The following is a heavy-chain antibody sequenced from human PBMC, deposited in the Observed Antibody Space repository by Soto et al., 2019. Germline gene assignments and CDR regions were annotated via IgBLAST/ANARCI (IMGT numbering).Heavy chain of an antibody. V-gene: IGHV1-69*02. J-gene: IGHJ5*02. CDR2: IIPVLGIT. CDR1: GDTFSSYT. CDR3: ARASEDIVVVPAAISTGGFDWFDP. Sequence: ASVKVSCKASGDTFSSYTISWVRQAPGQRLEWMGRIIPVLGITKYAQKFQGRVTITADKSTSTAYMELSSLRSEDTAVYYCARASEDIVVVPAAISTGGFDWFDPWGQGTLVTVSS. D-gene: IGHD2-2*02.